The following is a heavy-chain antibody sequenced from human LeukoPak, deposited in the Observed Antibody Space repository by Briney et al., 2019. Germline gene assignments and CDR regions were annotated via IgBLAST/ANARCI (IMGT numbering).Heavy chain of an antibody. CDR3: AKISGSKIGDAFDI. CDR1: GFTFSNYG. J-gene: IGHJ3*02. D-gene: IGHD1-26*01. V-gene: IGHV3-30*18. CDR2: ISEDGINK. Sequence: PGRSLRLSCAASGFTFSNYGMHCVRQAPGKGLEWVAGISEDGINKYYADSVKARFTISRDNSNNTLFLQMNNLRAEDTAVYYCAKISGSKIGDAFDIWGQGTMVTVSS.